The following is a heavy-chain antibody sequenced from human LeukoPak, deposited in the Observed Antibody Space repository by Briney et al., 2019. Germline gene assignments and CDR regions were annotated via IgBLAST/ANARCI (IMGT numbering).Heavy chain of an antibody. CDR1: GGSVSSGSYY. D-gene: IGHD3-3*01. CDR3: ARERYYDFWSGYQGWFDP. J-gene: IGHJ5*02. V-gene: IGHV4-61*01. CDR2: IYYSGST. Sequence: SETLSLTCTVSGGSVSSGSYYWSWIRQPPGKGLEWIGYIYYSGSTNYNPSLKSRVTISVDTSKNQFPLKLSSVTAADTAVYYCARERYYDFWSGYQGWFDPWGQGTLVTVSS.